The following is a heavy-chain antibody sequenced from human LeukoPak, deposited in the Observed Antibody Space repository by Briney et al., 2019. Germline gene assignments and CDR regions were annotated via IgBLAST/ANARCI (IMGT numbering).Heavy chain of an antibody. D-gene: IGHD3-22*01. V-gene: IGHV1-2*02. CDR1: GYTFTGYY. Sequence: ASVKVSCKASGYTFTGYYMHWVRQAPGQGLEWMGWINPNSGGTNYAQKFQGRVTMTRDTSISTAYMELSRLRSDDTAVYYCAKPQQDYYYDSSGYCFDYWGQGTLVTVSS. J-gene: IGHJ4*02. CDR3: AKPQQDYYYDSSGYCFDY. CDR2: INPNSGGT.